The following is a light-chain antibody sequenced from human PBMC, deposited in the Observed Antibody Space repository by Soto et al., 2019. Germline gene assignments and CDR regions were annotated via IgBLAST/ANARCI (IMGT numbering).Light chain of an antibody. Sequence: QSALTQPASVSASPGQSISISCTGSTADVANFDLVSWYQQYPDKAPKLLIFEGTKRPSGVSDRFSGSRSGNTASLTISGLQPEDEAHYHCCSFDTKTTFWVFGGGTQLTVL. CDR3: CSFDTKTTFWV. CDR2: EGT. J-gene: IGLJ3*02. CDR1: TADVANFDL. V-gene: IGLV2-23*01.